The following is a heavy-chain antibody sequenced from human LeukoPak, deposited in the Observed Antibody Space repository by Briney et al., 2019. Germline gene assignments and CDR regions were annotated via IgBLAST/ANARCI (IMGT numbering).Heavy chain of an antibody. D-gene: IGHD3-16*01. CDR2: ISSSSSYI. V-gene: IGHV3-21*01. J-gene: IGHJ4*02. CDR1: GFTFSSYS. Sequence: KPGGSLRLSCAASGFTFSSYSMNWVRQAPGKGLEWVSSISSSSSYIYYADSVKGRFTISRDNAKNSLYLQMNSLRAEDTAVYYWGGRGTSLFGKWGGEEYFDYWGQGTLVTVSS. CDR3: GGRGTSLFGKWGGEEYFDY.